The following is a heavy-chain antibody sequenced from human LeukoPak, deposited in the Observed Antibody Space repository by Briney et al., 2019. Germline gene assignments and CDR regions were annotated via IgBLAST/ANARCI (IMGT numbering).Heavy chain of an antibody. CDR3: AREQIGTISWPFGIGD. D-gene: IGHD6-13*01. CDR1: GFTFSSFA. Sequence: GGTLRLSCAASGFTFSSFAMHWVRHAPGKGLDCVAVISYEGNNKYYADSVRGRFTISRDNAKNSLFLQMNSLRAEDTAVYYWAREQIGTISWPFGIGDWGQGTLVTVCS. CDR2: ISYEGNNK. J-gene: IGHJ1*01. V-gene: IGHV3-30-3*01.